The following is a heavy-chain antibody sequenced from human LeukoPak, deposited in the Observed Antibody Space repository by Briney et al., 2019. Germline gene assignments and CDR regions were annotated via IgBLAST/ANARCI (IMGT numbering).Heavy chain of an antibody. J-gene: IGHJ4*02. V-gene: IGHV4-31*03. CDR2: IYYSGST. CDR1: GGSISSGGYY. Sequence: SETLSLTCTVSGGSISSGGYYWSWIRQHPGKGLGWIGYIYYSGSTYYNPSLKSRVTISVDTSKNQFSLKLSSVTAADTAVYYCAREAVGATGLDYWGQGTLVTVSS. CDR3: AREAVGATGLDY. D-gene: IGHD1-26*01.